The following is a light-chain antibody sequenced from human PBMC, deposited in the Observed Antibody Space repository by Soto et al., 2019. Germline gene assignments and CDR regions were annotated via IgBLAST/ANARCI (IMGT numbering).Light chain of an antibody. J-gene: IGKJ2*01. CDR1: QSISSW. V-gene: IGKV1-5*03. CDR3: QQYNNWPPMYT. Sequence: DIQMTQSPSTLSASVGDRVTITCRASQSISSWLAWYQQKPGKAPKVLIYKASSLESGVPSRFSGSGSGTEFTLTISSLQPDDFATYYCQQYNNWPPMYTFGQGTKLEIK. CDR2: KAS.